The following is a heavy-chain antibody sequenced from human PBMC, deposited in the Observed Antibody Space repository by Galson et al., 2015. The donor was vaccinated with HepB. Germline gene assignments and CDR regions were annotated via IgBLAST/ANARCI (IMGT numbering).Heavy chain of an antibody. V-gene: IGHV3-11*06. J-gene: IGHJ6*02. CDR3: AREIMITFGVIFGGMDV. CDR2: ISSSSSYT. Sequence: SLRLSCAASGFTFSDYYMSWIRQAPGKGLEWVSYISSSSSYTNYADSVRGRFTISRDNAKNSLYLQMNSLRAEDTAVYYCAREIMITFGVIFGGMDVWGQGTTVTVSS. CDR1: GFTFSDYY. D-gene: IGHD3-16*01.